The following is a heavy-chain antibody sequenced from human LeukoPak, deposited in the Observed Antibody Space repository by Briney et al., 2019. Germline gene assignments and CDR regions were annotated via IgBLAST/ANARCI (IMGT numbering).Heavy chain of an antibody. CDR3: VRDHNYAFDY. D-gene: IGHD3-16*01. Sequence: QSGGSLRLSCTASGFTFSNFWMGWVRQAPGKGLEWVANIKQDETEKFYLGSVKGRFTISRDNAKNSLYLQMNSLRVEDTALYYCVRDHNYAFDYWGRGTLVTVSS. CDR1: GFTFSNFW. CDR2: IKQDETEK. V-gene: IGHV3-7*03. J-gene: IGHJ4*02.